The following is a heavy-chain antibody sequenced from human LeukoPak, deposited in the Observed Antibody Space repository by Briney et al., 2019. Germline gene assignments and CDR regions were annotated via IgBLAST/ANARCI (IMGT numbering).Heavy chain of an antibody. CDR3: ARGHDFWSGPDY. D-gene: IGHD3-3*01. CDR1: GFSFDYYA. V-gene: IGHV3-9*03. J-gene: IGHJ4*02. CDR2: ISWNSGNI. Sequence: GGSLRLSCAASGFSFDYYAMHWVRQVPGKGLEWVSGISWNSGNIGYADSVKGRFTISRDNAKNSLYLQMNSLRVEDMASYYCARGHDFWSGPDYWGQGTLVTVSS.